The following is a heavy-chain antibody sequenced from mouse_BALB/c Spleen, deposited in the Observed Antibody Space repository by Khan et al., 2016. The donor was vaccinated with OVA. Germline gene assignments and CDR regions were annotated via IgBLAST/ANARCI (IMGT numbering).Heavy chain of an antibody. V-gene: IGHV3-2*02. CDR2: ISYRGST. CDR3: ARSIMAN. Sequence: VQLQESGPGLVKPSQSLSLTCTVTGYSITSDYAWNWIRQFPGNKLEWMGYISYRGSTSYNPSLQSRISITRATSKNQFFLQLNSVTTEDTATYYCARSIMANGGQGTTLTVSS. J-gene: IGHJ2*01. CDR1: GYSITSDYA.